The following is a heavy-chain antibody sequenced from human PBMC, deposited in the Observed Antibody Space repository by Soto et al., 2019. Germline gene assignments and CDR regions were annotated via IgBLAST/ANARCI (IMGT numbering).Heavy chain of an antibody. CDR1: GGSIISGGYY. CDR2: IYYSGST. V-gene: IGHV4-31*03. CDR3: ARQLGEPSYYCYYYMDV. D-gene: IGHD3-10*01. Sequence: SETLSLTCTVSGGSIISGGYYWSWIRQHPGKGLEWIGYIYYSGSTYYNPSLKSRVTISVDTSKNQFSLKLSSVTAADTAVYYCARQLGEPSYYCYYYMDVWGKGTTVTVSS. J-gene: IGHJ6*03.